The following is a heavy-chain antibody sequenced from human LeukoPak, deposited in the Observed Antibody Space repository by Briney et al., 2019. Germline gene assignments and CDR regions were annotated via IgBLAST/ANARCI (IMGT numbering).Heavy chain of an antibody. D-gene: IGHD3-10*01. CDR2: ISGSGGST. CDR1: GFTFSNYG. Sequence: GGSLRLSCAASGFTFSNYGMSWVRQAPGKGLEWVSAISGSGGSTYYADSVKGRFTISRDNSKNTLYLQMNSLRAEDTAVYYCAKDDGGSYYYGSGRPTYFDYWGQGTLVTVSS. V-gene: IGHV3-23*01. J-gene: IGHJ4*02. CDR3: AKDDGGSYYYGSGRPTYFDY.